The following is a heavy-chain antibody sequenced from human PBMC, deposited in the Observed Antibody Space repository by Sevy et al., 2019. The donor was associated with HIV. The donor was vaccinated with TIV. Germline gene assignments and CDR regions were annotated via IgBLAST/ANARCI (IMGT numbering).Heavy chain of an antibody. Sequence: GGSLRLSCAASGFTFSSYSMNWVRQAPGKGLEWLSYISSSRSAIYYADSVKGRFTISRDNAKNSLYLQMNSLRDEDTAVYFCARVQYYHYVWWSYRYDYWGQGTLVTVSS. CDR2: ISSSRSAI. CDR1: GFTFSSYS. CDR3: ARVQYYHYVWWSYRYDY. V-gene: IGHV3-48*02. J-gene: IGHJ4*02. D-gene: IGHD3-16*02.